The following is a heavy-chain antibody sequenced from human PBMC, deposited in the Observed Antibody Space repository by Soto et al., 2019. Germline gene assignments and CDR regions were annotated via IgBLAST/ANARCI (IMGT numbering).Heavy chain of an antibody. D-gene: IGHD3-16*02. Sequence: QVQLVQSETEVKKPGSAVKVSCKASGATFNTYAMNWVRQSPGQGLAWMGGIIPMFDTPRYAQKFQGRVTITVDESTTTAYMELSSLRSDDTAVYYCTRSIGSGGVIGGFDYWGQGTLVTVSS. V-gene: IGHV1-69*01. CDR3: TRSIGSGGVIGGFDY. CDR2: IIPMFDTP. CDR1: GATFNTYA. J-gene: IGHJ4*02.